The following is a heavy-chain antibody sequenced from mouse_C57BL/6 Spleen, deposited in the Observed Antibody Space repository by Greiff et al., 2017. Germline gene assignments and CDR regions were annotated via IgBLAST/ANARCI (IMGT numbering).Heavy chain of an antibody. CDR1: GFTFSSYG. CDR3: ARERDYDDY. CDR2: ISSGGSYT. Sequence: EVMLVESGGDLVKPGGSLKLSCAASGFTFSSYGMSWVRQTPDKRLEWVATISSGGSYTYYPDSVKGRFTISRDNAKNTLYLQMSSLKYEDTAMYYCARERDYDDYWGQGTTLTVSS. J-gene: IGHJ2*01. D-gene: IGHD2-3*01. V-gene: IGHV5-6*01.